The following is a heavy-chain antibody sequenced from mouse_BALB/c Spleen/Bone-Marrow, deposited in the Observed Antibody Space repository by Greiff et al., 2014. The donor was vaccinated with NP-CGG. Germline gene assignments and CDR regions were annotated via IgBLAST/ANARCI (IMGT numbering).Heavy chain of an antibody. Sequence: DVKLVESGPDLVKPSQSLSLTCTVTGYSITSGYSWHWIRQFPENKLEWMGYIHYSGSTNYNPSLKSRISITRDTSKNQFFLQLNSVTTEDTATYYCARRVWGYDVPAWFAYWGQGTLVTVSA. D-gene: IGHD2-2*01. V-gene: IGHV3-1*02. CDR1: GYSITSGYS. CDR3: ARRVWGYDVPAWFAY. J-gene: IGHJ3*01. CDR2: IHYSGST.